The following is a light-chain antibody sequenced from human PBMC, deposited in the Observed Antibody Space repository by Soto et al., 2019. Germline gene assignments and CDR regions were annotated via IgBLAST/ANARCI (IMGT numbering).Light chain of an antibody. CDR2: DAS. Sequence: EIVLTQSPGTLSLSPCEGATLSWSASQSVSNNYLAWYQQKPGQAPSLLIYDASNRATGIPARLSGSGSGTEFTLTISSLLSEDFAVYSCQQYNNWPLTFGGGTKVDIK. V-gene: IGKV3D-15*01. CDR3: QQYNNWPLT. J-gene: IGKJ4*01. CDR1: QSVSNN.